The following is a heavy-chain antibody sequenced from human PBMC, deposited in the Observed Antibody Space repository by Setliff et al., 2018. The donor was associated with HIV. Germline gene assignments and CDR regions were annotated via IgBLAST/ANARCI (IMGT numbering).Heavy chain of an antibody. V-gene: IGHV4-61*05. CDR1: GGSISSSNHY. CDR2: IYYSGST. Sequence: SETLSLTCAVSGGSISSSNHYWGWIRQPPGKGLEWIGYIYYSGSTNYNPSLKSRVTISVDTSKNQFSLKLSSVTAADTAVYYCARVHRRQLAHYYYYYMDVWGKGTTGTV. J-gene: IGHJ6*03. D-gene: IGHD6-6*01. CDR3: ARVHRRQLAHYYYYYMDV.